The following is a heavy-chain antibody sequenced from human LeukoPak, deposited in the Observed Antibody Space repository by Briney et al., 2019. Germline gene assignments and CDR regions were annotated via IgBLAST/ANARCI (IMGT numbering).Heavy chain of an antibody. CDR1: GFTFSSYW. D-gene: IGHD3-22*01. J-gene: IGHJ4*02. Sequence: PGGSLRLSCAASGFTFSSYWTSWVRQAPGKGLEWVANIKQDGSEKYYVDSVKGRFTISRDDAKNSLYLQMNSLRAEDTAVYYCARGLYDSSGYYQDYWGQGTLVTVSS. CDR3: ARGLYDSSGYYQDY. V-gene: IGHV3-7*01. CDR2: IKQDGSEK.